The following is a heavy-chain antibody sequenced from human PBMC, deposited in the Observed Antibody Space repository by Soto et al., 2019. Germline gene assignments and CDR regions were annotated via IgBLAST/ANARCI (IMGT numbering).Heavy chain of an antibody. CDR3: ARDHVHDYYTWGIDV. CDR1: GYTFSGYY. Sequence: ASVKVSCKASGYTFSGYYIHWVRQAPGQGPEWMGWINPNSGGTNYAQKFQGWVTMTRDTSNSTAYMEVSRLTSDDTAVYYCARDHVHDYYTWGIDVWGQGTVVTVSS. V-gene: IGHV1-2*04. D-gene: IGHD3-10*01. J-gene: IGHJ3*01. CDR2: INPNSGGT.